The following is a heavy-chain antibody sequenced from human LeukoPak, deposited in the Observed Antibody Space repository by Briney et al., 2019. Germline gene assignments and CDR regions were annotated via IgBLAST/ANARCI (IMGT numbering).Heavy chain of an antibody. V-gene: IGHV3-7*01. Sequence: GGSLRLSCAASGFTFSSYAMSWVRQAPGKGLEWVTHIKQDGSEKLYVDSVKGLFNISRDNAKNSLYLQMNSLRAEDTAVYYCARALVGEDYYYMDVWGKVTTVT. J-gene: IGHJ6*03. CDR1: GFTFSSYA. D-gene: IGHD2-15*01. CDR2: IKQDGSEK. CDR3: ARALVGEDYYYMDV.